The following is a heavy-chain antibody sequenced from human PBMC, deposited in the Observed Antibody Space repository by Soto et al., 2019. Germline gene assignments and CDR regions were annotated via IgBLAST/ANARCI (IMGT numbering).Heavy chain of an antibody. D-gene: IGHD6-19*01. J-gene: IGHJ6*02. CDR1: GFTFSIYA. Sequence: LRLSCAASGFTFSIYAMSWVRQAPGKGLEWVSAISGSGGSTYYADSVKGRFTISRDNSKNTLYLQMNSLRAEDTAVYYCVHEGSSGWYTSDYYYGMDVWGQGTTVTVSS. V-gene: IGHV3-23*01. CDR3: VHEGSSGWYTSDYYYGMDV. CDR2: ISGSGGST.